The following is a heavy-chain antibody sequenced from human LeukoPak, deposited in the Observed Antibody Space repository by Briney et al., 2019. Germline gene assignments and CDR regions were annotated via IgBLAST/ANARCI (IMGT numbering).Heavy chain of an antibody. CDR1: GFTFSSYG. CDR3: AKAVISSGWQISDY. D-gene: IGHD6-19*01. J-gene: IGHJ4*02. V-gene: IGHV3-23*01. CDR2: ISGSGGST. Sequence: PGGSLRLSCAASGFTFSSYGMHWVRQAPGKGLEWVSAISGSGGSTYYADSVKGRFTISRDNSKNTLYLQMNSLRAEDTAVYYCAKAVISSGWQISDYWGQGTLVTVSS.